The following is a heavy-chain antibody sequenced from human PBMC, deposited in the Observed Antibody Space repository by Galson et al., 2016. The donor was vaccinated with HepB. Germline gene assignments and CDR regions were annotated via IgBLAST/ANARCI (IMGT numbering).Heavy chain of an antibody. CDR3: ARDQWASGMDV. Sequence: SLRLSCAVSGFTFSTYALHWVRQSPGKGLEWVAVISHDGSNNFYANSVKGRVTISRDSSKNTLFLQMTSLRAADTAIFYCARDQWASGMDVWGQGTTVTVS. D-gene: IGHD1-26*01. V-gene: IGHV3-30-3*01. CDR1: GFTFSTYA. CDR2: ISHDGSNN. J-gene: IGHJ6*02.